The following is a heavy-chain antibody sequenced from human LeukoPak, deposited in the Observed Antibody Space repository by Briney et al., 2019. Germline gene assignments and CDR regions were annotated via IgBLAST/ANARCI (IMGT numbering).Heavy chain of an antibody. J-gene: IGHJ6*02. CDR1: GFTFSSYA. CDR2: ISGGGGST. CDR3: AKGVLSIAALDV. Sequence: GGSLRLSCAASGFTFSSYAMSWVRQAPGKGLEWVSAISGGGGSTYYADSVKGRFTISRDNSKNTLYLQMNSLRAEDTAVYYSAKGVLSIAALDVWGQGTTVTVSS. V-gene: IGHV3-23*01. D-gene: IGHD6-6*01.